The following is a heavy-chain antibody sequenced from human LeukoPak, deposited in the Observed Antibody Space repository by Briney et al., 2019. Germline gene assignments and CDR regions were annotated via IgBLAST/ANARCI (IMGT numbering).Heavy chain of an antibody. CDR1: GFTFSSYW. D-gene: IGHD3-3*01. CDR2: TKQDGSEK. CDR3: ARGPSYYDFWSGYSLDY. Sequence: PGGSLRPSCAASGFTFSSYWMSWVRQAPGKGLEWVANTKQDGSEKYYVDSVKGRFTISRDNAKNSLYLQMNSLRAEDTAVYYCARGPSYYDFWSGYSLDYWGQGTLVTVSS. V-gene: IGHV3-7*01. J-gene: IGHJ4*02.